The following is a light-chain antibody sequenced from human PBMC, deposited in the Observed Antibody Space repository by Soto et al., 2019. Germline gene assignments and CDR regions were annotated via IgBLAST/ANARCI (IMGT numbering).Light chain of an antibody. CDR3: TSYTSSSTLYV. CDR1: SSDVGGYNY. J-gene: IGLJ1*01. V-gene: IGLV2-14*01. Sequence: QSVLTQPASVSGSPGQSITISCTGTSSDVGGYNYVSWYQQNPGKAPKLMIYDVSNRPSGVSNRFSGSKSGNTASLTISGLQAEDEADYYCTSYTSSSTLYVFGTGTKLTVL. CDR2: DVS.